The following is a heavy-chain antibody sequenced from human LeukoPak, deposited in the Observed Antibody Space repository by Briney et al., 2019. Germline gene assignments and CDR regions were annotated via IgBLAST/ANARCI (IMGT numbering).Heavy chain of an antibody. D-gene: IGHD1-14*01. CDR2: INHLGSQT. Sequence: PGWSLRLSCAASGFTFKDFYMSWVRQAPGKGLEWVSYINHLGSQTDYADSVKGRFTISRDNAKNSLSLQMNNLSVDDTAVYYCVRARFTTFVYYWGQGTLVTVSS. J-gene: IGHJ4*02. V-gene: IGHV3-11*05. CDR3: VRARFTTFVYY. CDR1: GFTFKDFY.